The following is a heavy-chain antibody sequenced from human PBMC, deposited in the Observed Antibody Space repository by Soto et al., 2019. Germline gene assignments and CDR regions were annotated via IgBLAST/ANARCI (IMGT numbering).Heavy chain of an antibody. J-gene: IGHJ3*02. D-gene: IGHD3-3*01. CDR2: ISGDGGST. CDR3: AKDMKTKDFWSGYHAFDI. V-gene: IGHV3-43*02. Sequence: GGSLRLSCAASGFTFDDYAMQWVRQAPGQGLEWVSLISGDGGSTYYADSVKGRFTISRDNSKNSLYLQMNSLRTEDTALYYCAKDMKTKDFWSGYHAFDIWGQGTMVTVSS. CDR1: GFTFDDYA.